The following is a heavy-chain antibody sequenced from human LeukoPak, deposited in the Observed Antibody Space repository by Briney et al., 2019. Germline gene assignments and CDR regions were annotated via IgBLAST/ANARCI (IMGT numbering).Heavy chain of an antibody. CDR1: GGSISSYY. Sequence: KPSETLSLTCTVSGGSISSYYWSWIRQPPGKGLEWIGYIYYSGSTNYNPSLKSRVTMSVDTSKNQFSLKLSSVTAADTAVYYCARERLKGWFDPWGQGTLVTVSS. CDR3: ARERLKGWFDP. CDR2: IYYSGST. D-gene: IGHD2-8*01. J-gene: IGHJ5*02. V-gene: IGHV4-59*12.